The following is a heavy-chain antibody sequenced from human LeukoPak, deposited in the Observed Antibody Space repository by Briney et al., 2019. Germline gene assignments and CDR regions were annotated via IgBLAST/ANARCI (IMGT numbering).Heavy chain of an antibody. CDR1: GGSLSGFS. CDR3: ARVPGRPAAVFDY. V-gene: IGHV4-34*01. Sequence: SETLSLTCAVYGGSLSGFSWSWIRQPPGKGLEWIGELNHSGSTNYNPSLKSRVTISVDTSKNQFSLKLSSVTAADSAFYYCARVPGRPAAVFDYWGQGTLVPVSS. CDR2: LNHSGST. D-gene: IGHD2-2*01. J-gene: IGHJ4*02.